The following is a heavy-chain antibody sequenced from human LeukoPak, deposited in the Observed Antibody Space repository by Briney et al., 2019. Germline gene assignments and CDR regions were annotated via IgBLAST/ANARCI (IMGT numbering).Heavy chain of an antibody. D-gene: IGHD2-8*02. CDR3: ATYSQHFGAPGGADY. V-gene: IGHV3-7*03. J-gene: IGHJ4*02. CDR2: INKDGSEK. CDR1: RLTFSGYW. Sequence: GGSLRLSCVVSRLTFSGYWMRWVRQAPGKGLEWVAAINKDGSEKRYVDSVEGRFTISRDNARNSVYLQMTSLGAEDTAVYYCATYSQHFGAPGGADYWGLGTLVTVSS.